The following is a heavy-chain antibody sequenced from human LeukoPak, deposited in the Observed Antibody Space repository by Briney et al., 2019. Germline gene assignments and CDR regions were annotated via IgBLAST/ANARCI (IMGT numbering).Heavy chain of an antibody. CDR1: GGSISSYY. Sequence: PSETLSLTCTVSGGSISSYYWSWIRQPPGKGLEWIGYIYYSGSTNYNPSLKSRVTISVDTSKNQFSLKLSSVTAADTAVYYCARQYYDSSGRAGAFDIWGQGTMVTVSS. CDR2: IYYSGST. CDR3: ARQYYDSSGRAGAFDI. J-gene: IGHJ3*02. V-gene: IGHV4-59*08. D-gene: IGHD3-22*01.